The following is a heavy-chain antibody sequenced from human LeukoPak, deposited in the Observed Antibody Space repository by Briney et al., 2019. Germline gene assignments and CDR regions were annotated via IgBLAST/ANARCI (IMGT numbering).Heavy chain of an antibody. Sequence: GGSLRLSCAASGFTFSSYGFHWVRQAPGKGLEWVAVIWYDGSYQYYADSVKGRFTISRDNSQNALYLQVGSLRVEDTAVYYCARDRAVRYFDCWGQGTLVTVSS. CDR3: ARDRAVRYFDC. CDR1: GFTFSSYG. CDR2: IWYDGSYQ. J-gene: IGHJ4*02. V-gene: IGHV3-33*01. D-gene: IGHD2-8*01.